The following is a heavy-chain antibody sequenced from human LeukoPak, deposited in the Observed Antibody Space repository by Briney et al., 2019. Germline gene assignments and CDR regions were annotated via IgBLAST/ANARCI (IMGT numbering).Heavy chain of an antibody. D-gene: IGHD1-26*01. CDR2: INCNNGGT. Sequence: VASVKVSCKASGYTFTDYYIFWVRQAPGQGLEWMGWINCNNGGTQYAEKFQGRVTMTRDTSSTTAYMELSSLRSDDTAIYYCARYKGGSNNLDYWGQGTLVTVSS. V-gene: IGHV1-2*02. CDR3: ARYKGGSNNLDY. CDR1: GYTFTDYY. J-gene: IGHJ4*02.